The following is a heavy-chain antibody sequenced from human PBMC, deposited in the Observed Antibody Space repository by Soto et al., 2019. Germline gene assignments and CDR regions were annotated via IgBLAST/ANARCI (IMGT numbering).Heavy chain of an antibody. Sequence: ASLKVSCTASGYTFISYDINWVRQATGQGLEWMGWMSPNTGNTAYAQKFQGRVTVTRNTSISTAYMELSSLRSEDTAVYYCARVRGNPPFDYYGMDVWGQGTMVTVSS. CDR1: GYTFISYD. CDR3: ARVRGNPPFDYYGMDV. CDR2: MSPNTGNT. J-gene: IGHJ6*02. V-gene: IGHV1-8*01.